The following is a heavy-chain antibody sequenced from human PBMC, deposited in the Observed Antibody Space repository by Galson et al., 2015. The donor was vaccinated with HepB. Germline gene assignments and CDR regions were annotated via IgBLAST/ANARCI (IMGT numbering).Heavy chain of an antibody. CDR2: ISAYNGNT. Sequence: SVKVSCKASGYTFTSYGISWVRQAPGQGLEWMGWISAYNGNTNYAQKLQGRVTMTTDTSTSTAYMELRSLRSDDTAVYYCARLPRDSSSWYGVHTFDYWGQGTLVTVSS. D-gene: IGHD6-13*01. CDR3: ARLPRDSSSWYGVHTFDY. CDR1: GYTFTSYG. V-gene: IGHV1-18*04. J-gene: IGHJ4*02.